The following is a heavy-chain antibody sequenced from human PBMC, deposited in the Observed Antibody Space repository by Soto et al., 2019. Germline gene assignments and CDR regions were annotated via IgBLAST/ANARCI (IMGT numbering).Heavy chain of an antibody. CDR1: GGSISSGDYY. CDR2: IYYSGST. D-gene: IGHD3-22*01. J-gene: IGHJ5*02. Sequence: PSETLSLTCTVSGGSISSGDYYWRWIRQPPGKGLEWIGYIYYSGSTYYNPSLKSRVTISVDTSKNQFSLKLNSVTAADTAVYYCARGVNYYDSSGSSWFDPWGQGALVTVSS. V-gene: IGHV4-30-4*01. CDR3: ARGVNYYDSSGSSWFDP.